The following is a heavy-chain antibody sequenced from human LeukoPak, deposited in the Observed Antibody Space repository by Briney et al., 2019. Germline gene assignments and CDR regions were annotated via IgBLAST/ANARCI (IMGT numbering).Heavy chain of an antibody. Sequence: SETLSLTCTVSGGSISSYYWSWIRQPPGKGLEWIGYIYYSGSTNYNPSLKSRVTISVDTSKNQFSLKLSSVTAADTAVYYCARHITWYSSSSGPSDYWGQGTLVTVSS. D-gene: IGHD6-6*01. CDR2: IYYSGST. J-gene: IGHJ4*02. CDR3: ARHITWYSSSSGPSDY. CDR1: GGSISSYY. V-gene: IGHV4-59*08.